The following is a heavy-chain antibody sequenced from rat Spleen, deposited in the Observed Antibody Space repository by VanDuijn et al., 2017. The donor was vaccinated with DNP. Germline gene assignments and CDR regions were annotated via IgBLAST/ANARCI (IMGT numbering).Heavy chain of an antibody. D-gene: IGHD1-9*01. Sequence: EVQLVESGGGLVQPGRSLKLSCAASGFTFSDYYMAWVRQAPTKGLEWVAYIGSDGYAPYYRDSVKGRFTISRDNAKATLYLQRDSLRSEDTATYYCARQGRYYGNNPYWYFDFWGPGTMVTVSS. CDR2: IGSDGYAP. CDR3: ARQGRYYGNNPYWYFDF. J-gene: IGHJ1*01. V-gene: IGHV5-25*01. CDR1: GFTFSDYY.